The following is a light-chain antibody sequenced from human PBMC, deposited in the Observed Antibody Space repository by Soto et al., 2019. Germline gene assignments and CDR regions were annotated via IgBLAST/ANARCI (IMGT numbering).Light chain of an antibody. CDR2: RNN. CDR3: AAWDDSLSGLVV. Sequence: QSALTQPPSASGTPGQRVTISCSGSSSNIGSNYVYWYQQLPGTAPKLLIYRNNQRPSGVPDRFSASKSGTSASLAISGLRSEDEADYYCAAWDDSLSGLVVFGGGTKLTVL. V-gene: IGLV1-47*01. J-gene: IGLJ2*01. CDR1: SSNIGSNY.